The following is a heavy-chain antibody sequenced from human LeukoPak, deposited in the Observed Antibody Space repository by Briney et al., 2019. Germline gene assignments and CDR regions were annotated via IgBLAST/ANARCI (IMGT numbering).Heavy chain of an antibody. CDR2: IYYSGST. V-gene: IGHV4-59*01. D-gene: IGHD3-10*01. J-gene: IGHJ4*02. CDR1: GGSISSYY. Sequence: PSETLSLTCTVSGGSISSYYWSWIRQPPGKGLEWIGYIYYSGSTNYNPSPKSRVTISVDTSKNQFSLKLSSVTAADTAVYYCARGCPITMVRGVIQNYFDYWGQGTLVTVSS. CDR3: ARGCPITMVRGVIQNYFDY.